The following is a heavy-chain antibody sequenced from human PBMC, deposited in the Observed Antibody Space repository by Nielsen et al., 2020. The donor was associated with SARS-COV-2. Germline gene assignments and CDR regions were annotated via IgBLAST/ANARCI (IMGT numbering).Heavy chain of an antibody. V-gene: IGHV1-3*01. CDR3: VIVTAALAFDP. Sequence: ASVKVSCKASGYTSTNFHIHWVRQAPGESLEWMGWIQVGSRNTKYSPKFQGRVTFTSDTSATTAFMELSSLKSEDTAVYFCVIVTAALAFDPWGKGSLVTVSS. CDR1: GYTSTNFH. D-gene: IGHD3-16*02. CDR2: IQVGSRNT. J-gene: IGHJ5*02.